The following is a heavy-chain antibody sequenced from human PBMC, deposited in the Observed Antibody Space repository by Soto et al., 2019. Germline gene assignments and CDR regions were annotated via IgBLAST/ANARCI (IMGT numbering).Heavy chain of an antibody. J-gene: IGHJ6*02. V-gene: IGHV1-69*01. D-gene: IGHD3-16*02. CDR2: IIPIFGTA. CDR3: AGASRGSYHYYYYYGMDV. CDR1: GGTFSSYA. Sequence: QVQLVQSGAEVKKPGSSVKVSCKASGGTFSSYAISWVRQAPGQGLEWMGGIIPIFGTANYAQKFQGRVTITADESTSTAYMELSSLRSDDTAVYYCAGASRGSYHYYYYYGMDVWCQGTTVTVSS.